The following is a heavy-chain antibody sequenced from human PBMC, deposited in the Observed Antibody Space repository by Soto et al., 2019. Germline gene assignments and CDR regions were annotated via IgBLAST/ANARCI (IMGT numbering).Heavy chain of an antibody. CDR1: GASVTSDDYY. Sequence: PSETLSLTCAVSGASVTSDDYYWRWIRQPPGKGLEWIGYIYHSGSTYYNPSLKSRVSISIDTSQNQFSLKLTSLTAADTAVYYCARDPIFYYASSGYGGSYFDYWGQGSRVTVSS. V-gene: IGHV4-30-4*01. J-gene: IGHJ4*02. CDR2: IYHSGST. D-gene: IGHD3-22*01. CDR3: ARDPIFYYASSGYGGSYFDY.